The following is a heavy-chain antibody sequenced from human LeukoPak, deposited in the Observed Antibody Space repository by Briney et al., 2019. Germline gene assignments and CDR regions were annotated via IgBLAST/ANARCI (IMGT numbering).Heavy chain of an antibody. CDR3: ARGYCSGGSCYSGRSLFDYFDY. CDR2: ISSNGGST. J-gene: IGHJ4*02. CDR1: GFTFSSYA. D-gene: IGHD2-15*01. V-gene: IGHV3-64*01. Sequence: GGSLRLSCAASGFTFSSYAMHWVRQAPGKGLEYVSAISSNGGSTYYANSVKGRFTISRDNSKNTLYLQMGSLRAEDMAVNYCARGYCSGGSCYSGRSLFDYFDYWGQGTLVTVSS.